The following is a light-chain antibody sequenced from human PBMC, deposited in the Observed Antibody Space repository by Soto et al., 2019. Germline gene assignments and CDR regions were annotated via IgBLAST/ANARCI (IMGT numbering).Light chain of an antibody. V-gene: IGLV2-14*01. Sequence: QSALTQPASVSGSPGQSITISCTGTSCDVGSYNFVSWYQHHPGKAPKLIIYEVSNRPSGVSNRFSGSKSGNTASLTISGLQADDEADYYCSSYAGSSTYLFGSATKLTVL. CDR3: SSYAGSSTYL. CDR1: SCDVGSYNF. CDR2: EVS. J-gene: IGLJ1*01.